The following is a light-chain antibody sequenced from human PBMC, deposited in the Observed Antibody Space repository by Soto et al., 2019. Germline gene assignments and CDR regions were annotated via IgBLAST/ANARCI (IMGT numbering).Light chain of an antibody. CDR1: NSDVGGYNY. Sequence: QSALTQPASVSGSPGQSITIPCTGANSDVGGYNYVSWYQHHPGKAPKLMIYEVFNRPSGGSSRFSGSKSGSTASLTISGLQAEAEADYYCSSYTTTNTLYVFGTGTKVTVL. V-gene: IGLV2-14*01. CDR3: SSYTTTNTLYV. CDR2: EVF. J-gene: IGLJ1*01.